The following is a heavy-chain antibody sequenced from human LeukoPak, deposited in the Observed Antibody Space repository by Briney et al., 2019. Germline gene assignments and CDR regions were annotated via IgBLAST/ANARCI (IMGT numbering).Heavy chain of an antibody. Sequence: ASVKVSCKASGYTFTSYYMHWVRQAPGLGFEWMGIIDSSGGSTSYAQKFQVRVSMTRDTSTSTLYMELNSLRSDDTAVYYCARGLAGLDSSRYLSFAFDIWGQGTMVTVSS. J-gene: IGHJ3*02. CDR3: ARGLAGLDSSRYLSFAFDI. D-gene: IGHD3-22*01. CDR1: GYTFTSYY. CDR2: IDSSGGST. V-gene: IGHV1-46*01.